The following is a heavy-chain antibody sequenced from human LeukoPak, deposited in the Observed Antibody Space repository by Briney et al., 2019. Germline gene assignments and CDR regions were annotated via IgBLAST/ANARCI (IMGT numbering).Heavy chain of an antibody. CDR3: AISPYRYCSSTSCRSIPWFDP. J-gene: IGHJ5*02. V-gene: IGHV1-24*01. D-gene: IGHD2-2*01. CDR2: FDPEDGET. Sequence: ASVTVSCKVSGYTLTELSMHWVRQAPGKGLEWMGGFDPEDGETIYAQKFQGRVTMTEDTSTDTAYMELCSLRSEDTAVYYCAISPYRYCSSTSCRSIPWFDPWGQGTLVTVSS. CDR1: GYTLTELS.